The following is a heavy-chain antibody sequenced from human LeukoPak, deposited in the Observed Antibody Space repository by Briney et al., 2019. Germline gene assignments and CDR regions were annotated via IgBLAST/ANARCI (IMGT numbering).Heavy chain of an antibody. Sequence: GGSLRLSCAASGFTVSSNYMSWVRQAPGKGLEWVSIIYSGGSTFYADSVKGRFTISRDNSKNTLYLQMNSLRAEDTAVYYCAKRGDRGYDYYYYYYYMDVWGKGTTVTISS. V-gene: IGHV3-53*05. CDR3: AKRGDRGYDYYYYYYYMDV. CDR1: GFTVSSNY. D-gene: IGHD5-12*01. CDR2: IYSGGST. J-gene: IGHJ6*03.